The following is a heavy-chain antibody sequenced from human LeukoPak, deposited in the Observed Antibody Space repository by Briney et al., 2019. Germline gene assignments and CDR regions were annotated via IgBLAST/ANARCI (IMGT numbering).Heavy chain of an antibody. V-gene: IGHV3-49*04. CDR2: IRSKAYGGTT. CDR3: TRGPADFDY. CDR1: GCTFGDYA. J-gene: IGHJ4*02. Sequence: GGSLRLSCTASGCTFGDYAMSWVRQAPGKGLEWVGFIRSKAYGGTTEYAASVKGRFTISRDDSKGIAHLQMNSLKTEDTAVYYCTRGPADFDYWGQGTLVTVSS.